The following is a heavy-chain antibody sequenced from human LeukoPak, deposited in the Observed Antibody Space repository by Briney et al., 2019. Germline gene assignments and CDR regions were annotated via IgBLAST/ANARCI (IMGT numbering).Heavy chain of an antibody. CDR3: AKHGPPDAFDI. Sequence: GGSLRLSCAASGFTFSSYGMHWVRQAPGKGLEWVAVISYDGSNKYYADSVKGRFTISRDNSKNTLYLQMNSLRAEDTAVYYCAKHGPPDAFDIWGQGTMVTVSS. CDR1: GFTFSSYG. V-gene: IGHV3-30*18. J-gene: IGHJ3*02. CDR2: ISYDGSNK.